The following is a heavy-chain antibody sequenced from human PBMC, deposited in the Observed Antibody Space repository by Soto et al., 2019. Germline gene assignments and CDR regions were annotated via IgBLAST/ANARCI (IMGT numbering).Heavy chain of an antibody. CDR2: ISGSGGST. Sequence: GGSLRLSCAASGFTFSYYAMSWVRQAPGKGLEWVSAISGSGGSTYYADSVKGRFTISRDNSKNTLYLQMNSLRAEDTAVYYCAKDRGLPYYDILTGPYYWGQGTLVTVPQ. V-gene: IGHV3-23*01. CDR3: AKDRGLPYYDILTGPYY. J-gene: IGHJ4*02. D-gene: IGHD3-9*01. CDR1: GFTFSYYA.